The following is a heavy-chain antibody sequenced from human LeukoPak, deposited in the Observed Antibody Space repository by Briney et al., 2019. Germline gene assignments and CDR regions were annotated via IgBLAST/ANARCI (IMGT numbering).Heavy chain of an antibody. J-gene: IGHJ4*02. CDR1: GFTFNTYN. CDR2: ISSSSSYI. V-gene: IGHV3-21*01. CDR3: ARLYDGSAYHADHFDY. D-gene: IGHD3-22*01. Sequence: GGSLRLSCAGSGFTFNTYNMNWVRQAPGKGLEWVSSISSSSSYIYYADSVKGRFTVSRDNAKNSLYLQMNSLRAEDTAVYYCARLYDGSAYHADHFDYWGQGTLVIVSS.